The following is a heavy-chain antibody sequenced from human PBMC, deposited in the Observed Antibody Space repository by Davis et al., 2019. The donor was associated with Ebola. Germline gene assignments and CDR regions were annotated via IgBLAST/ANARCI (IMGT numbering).Heavy chain of an antibody. CDR3: ARDRGSRSSWYGGNWFDP. J-gene: IGHJ5*02. Sequence: AASVKVSCKASGGTFSSYAISWVRQAPGQGLEWMGGIIPIFGTANYAQKFQGRVTITADKSTSTAYMELSSLRSEDTAVYYCARDRGSRSSWYGGNWFDPWGQGTLVTVSS. CDR2: IIPIFGTA. CDR1: GGTFSSYA. D-gene: IGHD6-13*01. V-gene: IGHV1-69*06.